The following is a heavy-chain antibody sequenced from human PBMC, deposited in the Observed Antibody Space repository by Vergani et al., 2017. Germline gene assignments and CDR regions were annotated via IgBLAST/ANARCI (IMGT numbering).Heavy chain of an antibody. CDR2: ISVNVFDK. D-gene: IGHD3-3*01. V-gene: IGHV3-23*01. CDR1: GFTFSSYS. Sequence: EVQLLESGGGLVQPGGSLRLSCAASGFTFSSYSMNWVRQAPGKGLEWVSTISVNVFDKLYADSVKGRFTISRDNSKNTLYLQMNSLRAEDTAGYYCAKDKVDFWSGYLYFDYWGQGTLVTVSS. CDR3: AKDKVDFWSGYLYFDY. J-gene: IGHJ4*02.